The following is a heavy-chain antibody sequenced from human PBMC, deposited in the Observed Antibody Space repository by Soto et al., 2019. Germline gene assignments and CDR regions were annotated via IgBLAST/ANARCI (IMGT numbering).Heavy chain of an antibody. CDR3: ARGEICGSCYSGMDV. Sequence: ASLKVSCKASGYTFTSYDINWVRQATGQGLEWMGWMNPNSGNTGYAQKFQGRVTMTRNTSISTAYMELGSLRSEDTAVYYCARGEICGSCYSGMDVWGQGTTVTAP. CDR1: GYTFTSYD. V-gene: IGHV1-8*01. D-gene: IGHD2-15*01. J-gene: IGHJ6*02. CDR2: MNPNSGNT.